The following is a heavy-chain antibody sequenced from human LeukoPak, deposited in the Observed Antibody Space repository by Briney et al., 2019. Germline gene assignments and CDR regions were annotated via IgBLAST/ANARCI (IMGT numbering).Heavy chain of an antibody. V-gene: IGHV3-23*01. CDR2: ISGSGGST. CDR3: AKRPRGNYLDPFDY. Sequence: PGRSLRLSCAASGFTFSSYAMSWVRQAPGKGLEWVSGISGSGGSTYYADSVKGRFTISRDNSKNRLYLQMNSLSAEDTAVYYCAKRPRGNYLDPFDYWGQGTLVTVSS. CDR1: GFTFSSYA. D-gene: IGHD3-10*01. J-gene: IGHJ4*02.